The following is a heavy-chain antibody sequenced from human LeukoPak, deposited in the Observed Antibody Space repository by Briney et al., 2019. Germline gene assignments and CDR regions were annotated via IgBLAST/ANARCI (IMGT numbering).Heavy chain of an antibody. J-gene: IGHJ4*02. Sequence: GASVKVSCKASGYTFTSYDINWVRQATGQGLEWMGWMNPNSGNTGYAQKFQGRVTMTRNTSISTAYMELSSLRSEDTAVYYCAREGEYFNWSGYPPHFDYWGQGTLVTVSS. D-gene: IGHD3-3*01. CDR1: GYTFTSYD. V-gene: IGHV1-8*01. CDR2: MNPNSGNT. CDR3: AREGEYFNWSGYPPHFDY.